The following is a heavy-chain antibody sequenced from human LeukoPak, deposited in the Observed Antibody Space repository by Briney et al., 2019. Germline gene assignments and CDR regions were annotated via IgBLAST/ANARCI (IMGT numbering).Heavy chain of an antibody. CDR2: IYSSGNT. D-gene: IGHD5-12*01. Sequence: PSETLSLTCAVSGASISSSNYCWGWVRQSPGKGLEWIGNIYSSGNTYHNASLKSRVTMYIDTSKNQFSLKLSSVTAADTAMYYCAKSNGYGLIDYWGQGTLVTVSS. J-gene: IGHJ4*02. V-gene: IGHV4-39*01. CDR1: GASISSSNYC. CDR3: AKSNGYGLIDY.